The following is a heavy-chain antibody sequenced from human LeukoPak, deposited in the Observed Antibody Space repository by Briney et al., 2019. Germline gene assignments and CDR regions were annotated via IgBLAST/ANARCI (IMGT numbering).Heavy chain of an antibody. Sequence: GGSLRLSCAASGFTFSSYAMSWVRQAPGKGLEWVSAISGRGGSTYYADSVKGRFAISRHNSKNTLYLQMSSLRAEDTAVYYCAKMKGITMVRGTFDYWGRGTLVTVSS. CDR3: AKMKGITMVRGTFDY. CDR2: ISGRGGST. J-gene: IGHJ4*02. CDR1: GFTFSSYA. D-gene: IGHD3-10*01. V-gene: IGHV3-23*01.